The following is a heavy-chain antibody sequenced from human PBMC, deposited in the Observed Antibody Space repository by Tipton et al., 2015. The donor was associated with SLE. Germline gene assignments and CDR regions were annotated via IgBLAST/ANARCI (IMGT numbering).Heavy chain of an antibody. CDR3: ARISTTCCYYFDY. V-gene: IGHV4-4*02. CDR2: IYHSGST. J-gene: IGHJ4*02. D-gene: IGHD2-2*01. Sequence: TLSLTCSISGGSISSSNWWSWVRQPPGKGLEWIGEIYHSGSTNYNPSLKSRVTMSVDRPKNQFSLKLNSVTAADTAVYYCARISTTCCYYFDYWGQGTLVTVSS. CDR1: GGSISSSNW.